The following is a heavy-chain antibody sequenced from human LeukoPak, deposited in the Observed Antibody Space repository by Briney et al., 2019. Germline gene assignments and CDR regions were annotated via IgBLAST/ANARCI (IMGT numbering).Heavy chain of an antibody. J-gene: IGHJ4*02. Sequence: SETLSLTCTVSGGSISSGGYYWSWIRQPAGKGLEWIGRIYTSGSTNYNPSLKSRVTISVDTSKNQFSLKLSSVTAADTAVYCCAREKIGSGYDQDLDYWGQGTMVTVSS. CDR1: GGSISSGGYY. D-gene: IGHD5-12*01. V-gene: IGHV4-61*02. CDR3: AREKIGSGYDQDLDY. CDR2: IYTSGST.